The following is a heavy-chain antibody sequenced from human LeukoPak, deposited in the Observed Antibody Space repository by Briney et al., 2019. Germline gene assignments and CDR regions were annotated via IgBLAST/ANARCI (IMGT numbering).Heavy chain of an antibody. V-gene: IGHV3-23*01. CDR2: ISASGGGT. CDR1: GVTNS. Sequence: GGSLRLSCAMSGVTNSMSWGRQAPGKGLEWVSSISASGGGTHYTGSVKGRFTISRDNSKKTIYLQMNSLRVDDTAKYFCAAWDPNFYYMDVWGKGTTVTVSS. D-gene: IGHD1-26*01. J-gene: IGHJ6*03. CDR3: AAWDPNFYYMDV.